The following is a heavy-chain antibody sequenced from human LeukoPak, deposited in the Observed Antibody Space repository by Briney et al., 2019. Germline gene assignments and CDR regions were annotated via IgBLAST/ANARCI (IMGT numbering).Heavy chain of an antibody. CDR3: ARAVVVAATKYYFDY. CDR1: GGSISSYY. J-gene: IGHJ4*02. Sequence: SETLSLTCTVSGGSISSYYWSWIRQPPGKGLEWIGYIYYSGSTNYNPSLKSRVTISVDTSKNQFSLKLSSVTAADTAVYYCARAVVVAATKYYFDYWGQGTLVTVSS. CDR2: IYYSGST. D-gene: IGHD2-15*01. V-gene: IGHV4-59*01.